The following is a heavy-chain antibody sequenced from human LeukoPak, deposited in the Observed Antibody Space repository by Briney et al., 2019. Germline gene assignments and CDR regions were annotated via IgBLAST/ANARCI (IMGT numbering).Heavy chain of an antibody. V-gene: IGHV1-18*01. CDR2: ISAYNGNT. D-gene: IGHD1-7*01. CDR3: ARVRNLVPREY. J-gene: IGHJ4*02. CDR1: GYTFTSYG. Sequence: ASVKVSCKASGYTFTSYGISWVRQARGQGLEGMGWISAYNGNTNYAQKLQGRVTMTTDTSTSTAYMELRSLRSDDTAVYYCARVRNLVPREYWGQGTLVTVSS.